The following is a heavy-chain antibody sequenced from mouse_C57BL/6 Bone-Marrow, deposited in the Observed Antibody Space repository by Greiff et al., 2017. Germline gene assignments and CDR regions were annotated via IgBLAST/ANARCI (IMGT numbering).Heavy chain of an antibody. CDR3: ARRRLYYGYDFDY. Sequence: QVQLQQPGAELVKPGASVKMSCKASGYTFTSYWITWVKQRPGQGLEWIGDIYPGSGSTNYNEKFKSKATLTVDTSSSTAYMQLSSLTSEDSAVDYCARRRLYYGYDFDYWGQGTTLTVSS. D-gene: IGHD2-2*01. J-gene: IGHJ2*01. CDR1: GYTFTSYW. CDR2: IYPGSGST. V-gene: IGHV1-55*01.